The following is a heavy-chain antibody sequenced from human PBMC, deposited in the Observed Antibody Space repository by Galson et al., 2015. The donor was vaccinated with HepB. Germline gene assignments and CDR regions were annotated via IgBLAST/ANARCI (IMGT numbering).Heavy chain of an antibody. J-gene: IGHJ4*02. CDR1: GGSISSGNYY. CDR2: IYYSATT. V-gene: IGHV4-31*03. Sequence: TLSLTCTVSGGSISSGNYYWSWIRQHPGKGLEWIGYIYYSATTYYNPSLKSRVSISLDTSKNQFSLKLSSVTAADTAVYYCAREKVNYFDYWGQGTLVTVSS. CDR3: AREKVNYFDY. D-gene: IGHD3-10*01.